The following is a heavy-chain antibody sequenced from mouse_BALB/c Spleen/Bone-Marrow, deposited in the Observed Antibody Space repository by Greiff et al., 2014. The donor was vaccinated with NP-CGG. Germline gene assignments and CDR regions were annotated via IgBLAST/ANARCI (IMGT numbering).Heavy chain of an antibody. D-gene: IGHD1-2*01. CDR2: IWADGST. Sequence: VQLQESGPGLVAPSQSLSITCTVSGFSLTNYGVHWVRQPPGKGLEWLGVIWADGSTNYNSALMSRLSISKDNSKSQVFFKMNSLPTDDTAMYYCGRITTATGAMDYWGQGTSVTVSS. V-gene: IGHV2-9*02. J-gene: IGHJ4*01. CDR3: GRITTATGAMDY. CDR1: GFSLTNYG.